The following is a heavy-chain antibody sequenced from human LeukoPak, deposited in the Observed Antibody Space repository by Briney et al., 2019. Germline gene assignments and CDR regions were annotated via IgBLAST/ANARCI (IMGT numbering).Heavy chain of an antibody. V-gene: IGHV3-21*01. J-gene: IGHJ4*02. D-gene: IGHD3-10*01. CDR3: VRERYHGSGAPKFDY. CDR1: GFTFSSYE. CDR2: ISGSGSYK. Sequence: AGSLRLSCAASGFTFSSYEMNWVRQAPRKGLEWVSCISGSGSYKYYADSVKGRFTISRDNAKNSLNLQVNSLRAEDTAVYYCVRERYHGSGAPKFDYWGQGTLVTVSS.